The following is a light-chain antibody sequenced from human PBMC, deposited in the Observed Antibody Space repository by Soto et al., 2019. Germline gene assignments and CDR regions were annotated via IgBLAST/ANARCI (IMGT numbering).Light chain of an antibody. Sequence: QSVLTQPPSVSVAPGQKVTISCSGSSSNIGKNTVSWYQQFPGTAPKLLIYDDYKRPSGIPARFSGSKSGTSATLGITGLQTGDEADYFCATWASNLSVLFGGGTKLTVL. CDR1: SSNIGKNT. J-gene: IGLJ2*01. V-gene: IGLV1-51*01. CDR2: DDY. CDR3: ATWASNLSVL.